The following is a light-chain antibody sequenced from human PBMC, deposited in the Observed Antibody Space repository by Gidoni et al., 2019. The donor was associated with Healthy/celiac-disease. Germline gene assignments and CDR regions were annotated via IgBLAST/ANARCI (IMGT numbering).Light chain of an antibody. CDR1: SSDVGGYNY. J-gene: IGLJ3*02. CDR2: DVS. CDR3: SSYTSSSTRV. Sequence: QSALTQPASVSGSPGQSITISCTGTSSDVGGYNYVSWYQQHTGKAPKLMIYDVSNRPSGVSNRFSGSKSGNTASLTISGLQAEDEADYDCSSYTSSSTRVFGGGTKLTVL. V-gene: IGLV2-14*01.